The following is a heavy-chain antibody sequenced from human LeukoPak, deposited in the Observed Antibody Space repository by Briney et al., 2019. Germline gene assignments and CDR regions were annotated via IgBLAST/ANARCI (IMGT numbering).Heavy chain of an antibody. D-gene: IGHD5-12*01. CDR2: IYYSGST. Sequence: PSETLSLTCTVSGGSISSYYWSWIRQPPGKGLEWIGYIYYSGSTNYNPSLKSRVTISVDTSKNQFSLKLSSVTAADTAVYYCARHDSGYRAFDYWGQGTLVTVSS. J-gene: IGHJ4*02. CDR3: ARHDSGYRAFDY. CDR1: GGSISSYY. V-gene: IGHV4-59*08.